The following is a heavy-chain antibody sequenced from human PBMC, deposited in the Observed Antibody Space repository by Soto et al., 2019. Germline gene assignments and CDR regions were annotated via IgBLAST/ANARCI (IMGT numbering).Heavy chain of an antibody. J-gene: IGHJ4*02. V-gene: IGHV4-61*05. CDR1: GGSISSSRCH. D-gene: IGHD4-17*01. CDR3: ARRYGPGFDY. Sequence: PSETLFLTCTVSGGSISSSRCHWSWIRQPPGKGLEWIGYIYYSGSTNYNPSLKSRVTISVDTSKNQFSLKLSSVTAADTAVYYCARRYGPGFDYWGQGTLVTVSS. CDR2: IYYSGST.